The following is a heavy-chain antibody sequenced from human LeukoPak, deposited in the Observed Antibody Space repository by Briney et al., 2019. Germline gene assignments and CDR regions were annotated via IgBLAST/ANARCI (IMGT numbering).Heavy chain of an antibody. D-gene: IGHD3-10*01. J-gene: IGHJ4*02. CDR2: IKSKTDGGTT. CDR1: GFTFSSYA. Sequence: PGGSLRLSCAASGFTFSSYAMSWVRQAPGKGLEWVARIKSKTDGGTTDSAAPVKGRFTISRDDSKNTLYLQMNSLKTEDTAVYYCTTDDMVRGVPYYFDYWGQGTLVTVSS. CDR3: TTDDMVRGVPYYFDY. V-gene: IGHV3-15*01.